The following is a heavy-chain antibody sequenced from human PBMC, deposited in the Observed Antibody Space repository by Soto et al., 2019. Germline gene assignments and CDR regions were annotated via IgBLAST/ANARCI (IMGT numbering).Heavy chain of an antibody. CDR3: ARYGYYYGMDV. D-gene: IGHD3-10*01. V-gene: IGHV3-7*03. CDR2: IKEDGSEK. Sequence: GGSRRRSWAASGITFSRYLMSWVRQAPGKGLEWVANIKEDGSEKHYVDSVKGRFTVSRDNAENSLFLQMNSLRAEDTAVYYCARYGYYYGMDVWGQGTTVTVSS. J-gene: IGHJ6*02. CDR1: GITFSRYL.